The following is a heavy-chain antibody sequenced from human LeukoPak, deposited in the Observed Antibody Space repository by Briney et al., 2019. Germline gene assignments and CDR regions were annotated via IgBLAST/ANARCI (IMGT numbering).Heavy chain of an antibody. CDR1: GGSISSSSYF. V-gene: IGHV4-39*01. D-gene: IGHD3-16*01. CDR2: VHHSGST. CDR3: AKFGRGTSPVH. Sequence: SSETLSLTCSVSGGSISSSSYFWGWIRQPPGKGLEWIASVHHSGSTYYNPSLKSRLTISVDTSKNQFSLKMSSVTAADTAVYYCAKFGRGTSPVHWGQGTLVTVSS. J-gene: IGHJ4*02.